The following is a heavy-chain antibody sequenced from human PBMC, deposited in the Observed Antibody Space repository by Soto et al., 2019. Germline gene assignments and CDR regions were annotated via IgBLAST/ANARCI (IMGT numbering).Heavy chain of an antibody. Sequence: EVPLVESGGGLVQPGGSLRLSCAASGFTVSSNYMSWVRQAPGKGLEWVSVIYSGGSTYYADSVKGRFTISRHNSKNTLYLHMNSLRAEDTAVYYCARAGTGAFDIWGQGTMVTVSS. CDR3: ARAGTGAFDI. D-gene: IGHD2-8*02. CDR1: GFTVSSNY. V-gene: IGHV3-53*04. J-gene: IGHJ3*02. CDR2: IYSGGST.